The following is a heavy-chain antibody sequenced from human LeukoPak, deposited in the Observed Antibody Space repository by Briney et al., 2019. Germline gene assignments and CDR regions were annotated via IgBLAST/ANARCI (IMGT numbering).Heavy chain of an antibody. CDR1: GYTLSSYW. CDR2: IYPDDSDT. J-gene: IGHJ5*02. CDR3: ARRGYYDSNGYHNWLDP. Sequence: PGESLKISCKGSGYTLSSYWIGWVRQMPGKGLEWMGIIYPDDSDTRYSPSFQGQVTISADKSISTAYLQWSSLKASDTAMYYCARRGYYDSNGYHNWLDPWGQGTLVTVSS. D-gene: IGHD3-22*01. V-gene: IGHV5-51*01.